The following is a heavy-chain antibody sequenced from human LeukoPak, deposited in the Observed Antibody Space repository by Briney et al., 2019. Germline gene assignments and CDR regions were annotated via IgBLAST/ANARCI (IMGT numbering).Heavy chain of an antibody. CDR3: AKDDYYDSRELYYFDY. D-gene: IGHD3-22*01. CDR2: ISYDGTNK. Sequence: GGSLRLSCAASRFTFSSYGMHWVRQAPGKGLEWVAVISYDGTNKYYTDSVKGRFTISRDNSKNTLYLQMNSLRAEDTAIYYCAKDDYYDSRELYYFDYWGQGTLVTVSS. CDR1: RFTFSSYG. V-gene: IGHV3-30*18. J-gene: IGHJ4*02.